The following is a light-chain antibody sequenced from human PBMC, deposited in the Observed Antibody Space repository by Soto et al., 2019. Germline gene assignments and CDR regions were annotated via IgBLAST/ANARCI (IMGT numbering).Light chain of an antibody. CDR2: WAS. CDR1: QSVLYSSNNKNY. CDR3: QQYYTTYS. V-gene: IGKV4-1*01. J-gene: IGKJ2*01. Sequence: DIVMTQSPDSLAVSLGERATINCKSSQSVLYSSNNKNYLAWFQHKPGHPPRLLISWASTRESGVPDRFSGSGSVTDFTLTISRLQAEDVAVYYCQQYYTTYSFGQVTTLEIK.